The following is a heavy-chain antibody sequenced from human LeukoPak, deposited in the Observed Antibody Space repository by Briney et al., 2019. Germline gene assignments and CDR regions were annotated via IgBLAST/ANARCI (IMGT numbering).Heavy chain of an antibody. Sequence: ASVKVSCKASGYTFTDYYIHWVRQAPGQGPEWMGWFNSNTGDTKYAQKFQDRVTLTQDTSISTAYMELSRLESDDTAVFYCARGRWLQLWGDYWGQGTPLTVSS. CDR3: ARGRWLQLWGDY. J-gene: IGHJ4*02. V-gene: IGHV1-2*02. D-gene: IGHD5-18*01. CDR1: GYTFTDYY. CDR2: FNSNTGDT.